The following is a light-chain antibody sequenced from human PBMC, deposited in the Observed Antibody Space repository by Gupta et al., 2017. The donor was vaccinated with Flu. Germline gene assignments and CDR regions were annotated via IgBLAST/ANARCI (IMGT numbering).Light chain of an antibody. CDR2: DAS. Sequence: EIVLTQSPATLSLSPGERATLPCRPSQSVRSYLAWSHPKPGQPPRLLIYDASNRAPGIQAGFSGRGYGTNLTRTTSSRELEELALYYCQQRGNWPPITFGQGTQLEIK. V-gene: IGKV3-11*01. CDR3: QQRGNWPPIT. J-gene: IGKJ5*01. CDR1: QSVRSY.